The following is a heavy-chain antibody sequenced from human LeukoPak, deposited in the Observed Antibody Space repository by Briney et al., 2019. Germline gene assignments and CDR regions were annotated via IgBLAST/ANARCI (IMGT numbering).Heavy chain of an antibody. V-gene: IGHV1-2*02. CDR2: INPNSGDT. CDR3: ASGWSITGWYNNWFDP. D-gene: IGHD6-19*01. CDR1: RYTFTGYY. Sequence: ASVKVSCKASRYTFTGYYMHWVRPAAGQGLEWMGWINPNSGDTNYAQKFQGRVTMTRDTSITTVYMELSRLRSDDTAVYFCASGWSITGWYNNWFDPWGQGTLVTVSS. J-gene: IGHJ5*02.